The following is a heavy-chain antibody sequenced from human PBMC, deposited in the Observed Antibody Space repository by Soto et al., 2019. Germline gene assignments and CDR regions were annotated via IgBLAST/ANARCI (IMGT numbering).Heavy chain of an antibody. CDR3: ARERPHGAGYAH. Sequence: QVQLQESGPGLVKPSQTLSLTFTVSVGSISSGDYYWSWIRQPPGKGLEWIVYIYYSGSTYYNPALKSRVTMSVETSDNQASPQQSAVTATGSAVDYYARERPHGAGYAHWGQRPQVTVST. CDR1: VGSISSGDYY. D-gene: IGHD6-6*01. J-gene: IGHJ5*02. V-gene: IGHV4-30-4*01. CDR2: IYYSGST.